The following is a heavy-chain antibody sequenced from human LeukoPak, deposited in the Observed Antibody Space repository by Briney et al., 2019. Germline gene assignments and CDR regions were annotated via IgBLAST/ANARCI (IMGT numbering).Heavy chain of an antibody. D-gene: IGHD5-12*01. CDR1: GGSISSYY. CDR2: IYYSGST. CDR3: ARGYGYSGYIDY. V-gene: IGHV4-59*01. Sequence: SETLSPTCTVSGGSISSYYWSWIRQPPGKGLEWIGYIYYSGSTNYNPSLKSRVTISVDTSKNQFSLKLSSVTAADTAVYYCARGYGYSGYIDYWGQGTLVTVSS. J-gene: IGHJ4*02.